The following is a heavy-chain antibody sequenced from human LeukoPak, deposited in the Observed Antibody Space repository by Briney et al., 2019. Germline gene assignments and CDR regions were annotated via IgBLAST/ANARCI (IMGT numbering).Heavy chain of an antibody. CDR3: ARSTTPDY. CDR1: GGSFSGYY. J-gene: IGHJ4*02. V-gene: IGHV3-21*01. CDR2: ISSSSSYI. Sequence: ETLSLTCAVYGGSFSGYYWSWIRQPPGKGLEWVSSISSSSSYIYYADSVKGRFTISRDNAKNSLYLQMNSLRAEDTAVYYCARSTTPDYWGQGTLVTVSS. D-gene: IGHD1-1*01.